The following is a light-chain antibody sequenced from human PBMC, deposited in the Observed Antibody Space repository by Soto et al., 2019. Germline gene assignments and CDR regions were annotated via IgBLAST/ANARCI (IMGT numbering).Light chain of an antibody. CDR3: QQYNNWPYT. J-gene: IGKJ2*01. V-gene: IGKV3-15*01. CDR2: GAS. CDR1: QSVSSN. Sequence: EIVMTQSPATLAVSPGERAALSCRASQSVSSNFACYQQKPGQAPMRLSYGASSRATGTPARFSGSGSGTEFTLSISSLQSEDFAVYYCQQYNNWPYTFGLGTKLEMK.